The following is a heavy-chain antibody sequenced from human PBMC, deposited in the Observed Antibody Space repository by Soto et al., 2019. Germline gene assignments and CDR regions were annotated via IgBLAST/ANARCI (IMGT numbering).Heavy chain of an antibody. Sequence: GGSLRLSCAASGFTFSSYGMHWVRQAPGKGLEWVAVISYDGSNKYYADSVKGRFTISRDNAKNSLYLQMNSLRAEDTAVYYCARAVAGDDYWGQGTLVTVSS. CDR3: ARAVAGDDY. CDR2: ISYDGSNK. CDR1: GFTFSSYG. J-gene: IGHJ4*02. D-gene: IGHD2-15*01. V-gene: IGHV3-30*03.